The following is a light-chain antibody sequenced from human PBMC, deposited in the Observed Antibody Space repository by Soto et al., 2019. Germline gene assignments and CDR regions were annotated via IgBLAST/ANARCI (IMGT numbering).Light chain of an antibody. CDR3: QQFHSFPIT. CDR1: QSINRW. CDR2: DAS. J-gene: IGKJ5*01. Sequence: DIQMTQSPSTLSASAGDRVTITCRASQSINRWLAWYQQKPGKAPKLLINDASSLESGVPSRFSGSGSGTEFTLSISSLQPDDFATYYCQQFHSFPITFGQGTRLDVK. V-gene: IGKV1-5*01.